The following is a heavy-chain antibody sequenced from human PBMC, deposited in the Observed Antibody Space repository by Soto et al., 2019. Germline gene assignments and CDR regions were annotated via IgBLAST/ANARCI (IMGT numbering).Heavy chain of an antibody. V-gene: IGHV2-5*02. D-gene: IGHD3-9*01. Sequence: QITLKESGPTLVKPTQTLTLTCTCSGFSLSTSAVGVGWIRQPPGKALEWLALIYWDDDKRYSPSLKSRLTITKDTSKNQVVLTMTNMDPVDTATYYCARRLRYFNWSPADYWGQGTLVTVSS. J-gene: IGHJ4*02. CDR3: ARRLRYFNWSPADY. CDR2: IYWDDDK. CDR1: GFSLSTSAVG.